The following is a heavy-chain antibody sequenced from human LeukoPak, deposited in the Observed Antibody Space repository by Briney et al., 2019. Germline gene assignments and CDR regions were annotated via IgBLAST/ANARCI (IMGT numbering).Heavy chain of an antibody. CDR1: RYTFTDYF. Sequence: GASVKVSCKASRYTFTDYFIHWVRQAPGQGLEWMGWINPNIGDTSYAQKFQDRVTMTRDRSINTAYMELSRLTSDDTAVYYCARMALDGGDSIGFDSWGQGTLVTVSS. V-gene: IGHV1-2*02. CDR2: INPNIGDT. D-gene: IGHD2-21*02. J-gene: IGHJ5*01. CDR3: ARMALDGGDSIGFDS.